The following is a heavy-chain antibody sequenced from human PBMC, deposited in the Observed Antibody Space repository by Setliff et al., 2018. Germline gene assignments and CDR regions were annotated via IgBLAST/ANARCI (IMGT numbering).Heavy chain of an antibody. D-gene: IGHD3-22*01. Sequence: GSLRLSCAASGFTFSNAWMSWVRQAPGKGLEWVGRIKSKTDGGTTDYAAPVKGRFTISRDDSKNTLYLQMNSLKTEDTAVYYCTTSAPYYYDSSGSVFDYWGQGTLVTVSS. CDR3: TTSAPYYYDSSGSVFDY. V-gene: IGHV3-15*01. J-gene: IGHJ4*02. CDR1: GFTFSNAW. CDR2: IKSKTDGGTT.